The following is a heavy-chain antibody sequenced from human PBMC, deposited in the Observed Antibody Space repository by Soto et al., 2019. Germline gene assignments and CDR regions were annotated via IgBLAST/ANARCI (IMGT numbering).Heavy chain of an antibody. CDR2: IIPIFGTA. J-gene: IGHJ4*02. Sequence: SVKVSCKASGGTFSSYSINWVRQAPGQGLEWMGYIIPIFGTANYAQKFQGRVTITADESTSTAYMELSSLRSEDTAAYYCARDGGRHSGGIDYGGQGTLVTVSS. D-gene: IGHD1-26*01. V-gene: IGHV1-69*13. CDR1: GGTFSSYS. CDR3: ARDGGRHSGGIDY.